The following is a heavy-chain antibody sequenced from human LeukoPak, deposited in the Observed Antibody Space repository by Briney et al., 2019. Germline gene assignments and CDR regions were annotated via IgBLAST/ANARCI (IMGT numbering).Heavy chain of an antibody. CDR2: IYYSGNT. D-gene: IGHD4-17*01. CDR3: ARPPTRGHGYGDFHYNYMDV. Sequence: SETLSPTCNVSGDSISSSYWNWIRQPPGKGLQWIGYIYYSGNTNYHPSLKSRVTISVDTSKNQLSLRPNSVTAADTAVYYCARPPTRGHGYGDFHYNYMDVWGKGTTVTVSS. V-gene: IGHV4-59*01. CDR1: GDSISSSY. J-gene: IGHJ6*03.